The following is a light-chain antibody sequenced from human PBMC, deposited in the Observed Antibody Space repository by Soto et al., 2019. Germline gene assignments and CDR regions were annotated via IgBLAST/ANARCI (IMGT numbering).Light chain of an antibody. J-gene: IGKJ2*01. CDR1: RNVTIRY. CDR2: ATS. Sequence: EIVLPQLPGPLSLPPGERPTLSCRASRNVTIRYLAWYQQKPGQAPGLLIYATSSRATGIPDRFSGSGSGTDFTLTIRRLEPDDFAVYYCQQYGASPYTFGPGTKLEIK. V-gene: IGKV3-20*01. CDR3: QQYGASPYT.